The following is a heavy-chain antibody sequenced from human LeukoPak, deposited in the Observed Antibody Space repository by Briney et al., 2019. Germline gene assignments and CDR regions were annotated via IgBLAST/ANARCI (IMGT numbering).Heavy chain of an antibody. D-gene: IGHD6-13*01. CDR2: IKQDGSEK. CDR3: ARRGIAAAGIPYYYYYMDV. V-gene: IGHV3-7*01. Sequence: GGSLRLSCAASGFTFSSYWMSWVRQAPGKGLEWVANIKQDGSEKYYVDSVKGRFTISRDNAKNSLYLQMNSLRAEDTAVYYCARRGIAAAGIPYYYYYMDVWGKGTTVTVSS. CDR1: GFTFSSYW. J-gene: IGHJ6*03.